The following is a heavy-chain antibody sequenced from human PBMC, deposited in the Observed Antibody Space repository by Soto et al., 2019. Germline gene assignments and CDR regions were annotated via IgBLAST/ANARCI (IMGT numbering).Heavy chain of an antibody. CDR3: AKDSTDDDCWSGPPGMDV. V-gene: IGHV3-23*01. CDR2: ISGSGGST. CDR1: GFTFSSYA. J-gene: IGHJ6*04. D-gene: IGHD3-3*01. Sequence: PGGSLRLSCAASGFTFSSYAMSWVLQAPGKGLEWVSAISGSGGSTYYADSVKGRFTISRDNSTNTLYLQMNSLRAEDTAVYYGAKDSTDDDCWSGPPGMDVWGKGTTVSGSS.